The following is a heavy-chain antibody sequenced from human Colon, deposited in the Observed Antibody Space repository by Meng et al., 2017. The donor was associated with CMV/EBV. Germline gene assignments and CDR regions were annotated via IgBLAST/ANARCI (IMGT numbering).Heavy chain of an antibody. D-gene: IGHD3-3*01. Sequence: GESLKISCAASGSSFSNYNLHWVRQAPGKGLEWVSYISSSSTSIYYAASVRGRFTVSRDNAKNSLYLQMNSLRAEDTAVYYCARVSNDIWSGYSPHYYYAMDVWGQGTTVTV. CDR1: GSSFSNYN. CDR2: ISSSSTSI. CDR3: ARVSNDIWSGYSPHYYYAMDV. V-gene: IGHV3-48*04. J-gene: IGHJ6*02.